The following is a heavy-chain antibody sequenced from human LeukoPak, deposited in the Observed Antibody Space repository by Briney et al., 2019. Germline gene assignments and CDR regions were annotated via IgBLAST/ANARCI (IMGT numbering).Heavy chain of an antibody. J-gene: IGHJ4*02. V-gene: IGHV3-23*01. CDR3: AKAFWSGNPFDY. Sequence: GGSLRLSCTASRFYFSTYDMNWVRQAPGKGLEWVSAISGSGGSTYYADSVKGRFTISRDNSKNTLYLQMNSLRAEDTAVYYCAKAFWSGNPFDYWGQGTLVTVSS. D-gene: IGHD3-3*01. CDR1: RFYFSTYD. CDR2: ISGSGGST.